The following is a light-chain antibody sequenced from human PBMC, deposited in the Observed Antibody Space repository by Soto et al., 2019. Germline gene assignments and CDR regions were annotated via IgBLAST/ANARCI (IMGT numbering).Light chain of an antibody. V-gene: IGKV1-27*01. Sequence: DIQMTQSPSSLSASVGDIVTITCRASQDISKYLAWYQQKPGKVPKLLIYAASTLQSGVPSRFSGSGSGTDFTLTISSLQPEDVATYYCQKYNSAPRTFGPGTKVDIK. CDR2: AAS. CDR3: QKYNSAPRT. J-gene: IGKJ3*01. CDR1: QDISKY.